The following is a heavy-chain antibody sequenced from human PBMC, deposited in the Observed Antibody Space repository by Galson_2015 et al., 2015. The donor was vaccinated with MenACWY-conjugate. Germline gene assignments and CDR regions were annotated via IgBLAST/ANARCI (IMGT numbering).Heavy chain of an antibody. V-gene: IGHV2-70*11. CDR3: ARMHIVLDATDAFDI. CDR2: IYLRDNK. D-gene: IGHD3-22*01. Sequence: PALVKPTQPLTLTCTFSGFSLSTYEMCIYWVRQPPGKALEWLARIYLRDNKYYTTSLKTRLTISKDTSTNQVVLTMTNVDPVDTATYYCARMHIVLDATDAFDIWGQGTMVTVSS. J-gene: IGHJ3*02. CDR1: GFSLSTYEMC.